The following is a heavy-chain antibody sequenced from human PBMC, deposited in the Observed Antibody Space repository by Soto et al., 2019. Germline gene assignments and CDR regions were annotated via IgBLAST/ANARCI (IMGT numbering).Heavy chain of an antibody. CDR1: GGSISSSSYY. CDR2: IYYSGST. J-gene: IGHJ4*02. CDR3: ARVSVKYYYGSGSREDY. V-gene: IGHV4-39*01. Sequence: PSETLSLTCTVSGGSISSSSYYWGWIRQPPGKGLEWIGSIYYSGSTYYNPSLKSRVTISVDTSKNQFSLKLSSVTAADTAVYYCARVSVKYYYGSGSREDYWGQGTLVTVSS. D-gene: IGHD3-10*01.